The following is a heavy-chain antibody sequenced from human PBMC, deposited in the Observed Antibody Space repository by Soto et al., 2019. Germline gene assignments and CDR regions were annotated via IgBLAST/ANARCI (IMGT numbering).Heavy chain of an antibody. V-gene: IGHV3-33*01. CDR2: IWYDGSNK. Sequence: QVQLVESGGGVVQPGRSLRLSCAAAGFTISSYGMHWVRQAPGKGLEWVAVIWYDGSNKYYADSVKGRFTISRDNSKNTLYLQMNSLRAEDTAVYYGARDGYCSGGSCYSVPVFDYWGQGTLVTVSS. CDR3: ARDGYCSGGSCYSVPVFDY. D-gene: IGHD2-15*01. J-gene: IGHJ4*02. CDR1: GFTISSYG.